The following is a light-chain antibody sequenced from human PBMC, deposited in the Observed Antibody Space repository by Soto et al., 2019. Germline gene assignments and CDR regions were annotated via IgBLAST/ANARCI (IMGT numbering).Light chain of an antibody. CDR3: SSYAGGNNLV. Sequence: QSVLTQPPSASGSPGQSVTISCTGTSSDVGGYNFVSWYQQHPGKAPKLLIYEVSKRPSGVPDRFSGSKSGSTASLTVSGLQAEDEADYYCSSYAGGNNLVFGGGTKVTVL. CDR2: EVS. CDR1: SSDVGGYNF. J-gene: IGLJ2*01. V-gene: IGLV2-8*01.